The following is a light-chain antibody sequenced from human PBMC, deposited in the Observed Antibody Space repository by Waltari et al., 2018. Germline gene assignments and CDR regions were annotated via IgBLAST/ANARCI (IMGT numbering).Light chain of an antibody. CDR2: KDS. J-gene: IGLJ3*02. CDR3: QAADSSGTNWV. V-gene: IGLV3-25*03. CDR1: ALPKQY. Sequence: SYELTQPPSVSVSPGQTARITCSGDALPKQYAYWYQQKPGQAPVLVIYKDSERPAGNPERCSGASSGTTVTLTISGVQAEGEADYYCQAADSSGTNWVFGGGTKLTVL.